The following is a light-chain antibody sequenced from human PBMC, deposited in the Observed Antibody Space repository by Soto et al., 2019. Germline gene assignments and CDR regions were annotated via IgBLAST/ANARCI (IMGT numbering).Light chain of an antibody. CDR2: ADS. V-gene: IGLV3-21*02. J-gene: IGLJ1*01. CDR3: QVWDSSTDDLYV. CDR1: NIGSNS. Sequence: SYELTQPPSVSVAPGQTAIVTCDGNNIGSNSVHWYQQKPGRAPVLVVYADSDRPSGVPERFSGSNSGNTATLTISRVEAGDEADYYCQVWDSSTDDLYVFGPGTKPTVL.